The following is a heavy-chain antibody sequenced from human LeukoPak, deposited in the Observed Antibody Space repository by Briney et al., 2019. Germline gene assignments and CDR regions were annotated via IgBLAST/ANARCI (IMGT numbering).Heavy chain of an antibody. CDR2: INHSGST. J-gene: IGHJ4*03. D-gene: IGHD3-22*01. Sequence: SETLSLTCAVYGGSFSGYYWSWIRQPPGKGLEWIGEINHSGSTNYNPSLKSRVTISVDTSKNQFSLKLSSVTAADTAVYYCARAYYYDSSGYYFDYWGQGTTVTVSS. CDR3: ARAYYYDSSGYYFDY. CDR1: GGSFSGYY. V-gene: IGHV4-34*01.